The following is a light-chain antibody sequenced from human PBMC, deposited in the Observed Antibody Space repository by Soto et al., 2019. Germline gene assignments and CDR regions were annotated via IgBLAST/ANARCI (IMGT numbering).Light chain of an antibody. Sequence: QSVLTRLVSVSRSPLRSIPISCTGTSSDVGGYNYVSWYQQHPGKAPKLMIYDVSNRPSGFSNRFSGSKSGNTASLTISGLQAEDEADYYCSSYTSSSTPYVFGTGTKVTVL. J-gene: IGLJ1*01. V-gene: IGLV2-14*01. CDR2: DVS. CDR1: SSDVGGYNY. CDR3: SSYTSSSTPYV.